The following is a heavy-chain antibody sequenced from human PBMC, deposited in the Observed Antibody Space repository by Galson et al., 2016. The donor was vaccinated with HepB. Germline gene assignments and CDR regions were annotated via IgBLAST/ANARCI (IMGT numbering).Heavy chain of an antibody. CDR1: GSRFSGSA. J-gene: IGHJ6*03. CDR2: ISGFATVL. V-gene: IGHV3-23*01. CDR3: AKGSGAFLLDYSYMAV. Sequence: SLRLSCAASGSRFSGSAMNWVRQAPGKGLEWVAGISGFATVLQHADSVQGRFTISRDNYKDTLYLQMNSLRADDTAVYYCAKGSGAFLLDYSYMAVWGKGTTVSVSS. D-gene: IGHD3-3*01.